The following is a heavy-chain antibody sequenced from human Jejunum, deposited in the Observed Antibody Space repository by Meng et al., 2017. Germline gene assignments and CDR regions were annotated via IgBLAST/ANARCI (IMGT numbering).Heavy chain of an antibody. CDR1: GYSVSSNYR. Sequence: SDTLSLTCSVSGYSVSSNYRWGWIRQPPGKGLEWIASISQRGNTFYNASLNSRATISVDTSKNQFSLKLDSATAADTAVYYCARVTSSYLGFTAFADWGQGKRVTVSS. J-gene: IGHJ3*01. V-gene: IGHV4-38-2*02. D-gene: IGHD2-2*01. CDR2: ISQRGNT. CDR3: ARVTSSYLGFTAFAD.